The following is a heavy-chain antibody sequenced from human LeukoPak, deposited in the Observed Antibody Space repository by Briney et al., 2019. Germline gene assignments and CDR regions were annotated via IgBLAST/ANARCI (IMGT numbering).Heavy chain of an antibody. CDR2: INPNSGGT. CDR1: GYSFTGYY. D-gene: IGHD1-26*01. CDR3: MLVGATFDY. J-gene: IGHJ4*02. V-gene: IGHV1-2*06. Sequence: GASVKVSCKASGYSFTGYYLHWVRQAPGQGLEWMGRINPNSGGTNYAQKFQGRVTMTRDTSISTAYMELSRLRSDDTAVYYCMLVGATFDYWGQGTLVTVSS.